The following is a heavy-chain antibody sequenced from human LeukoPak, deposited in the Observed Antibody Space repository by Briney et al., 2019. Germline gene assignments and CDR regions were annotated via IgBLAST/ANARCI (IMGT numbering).Heavy chain of an antibody. J-gene: IGHJ3*02. V-gene: IGHV4-59*08. CDR1: GGSISSYY. CDR2: IYYSGST. Sequence: PSETLSLTCTVSGGSISSYYWSWIRQPPGKGLEWIGYIYYSGSTNYNPSLKSRVTISVDTSKNQFSLKLSSVTAADTAVYYCARLDSSGAQAFDIWGQGTMVTVSS. CDR3: ARLDSSGAQAFDI. D-gene: IGHD3-22*01.